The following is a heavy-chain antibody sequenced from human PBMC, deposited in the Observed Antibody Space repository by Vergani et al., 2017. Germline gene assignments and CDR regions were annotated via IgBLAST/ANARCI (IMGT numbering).Heavy chain of an antibody. CDR2: IDWDDDK. CDR1: GFSLSTSGMR. V-gene: IGHV2-70*04. J-gene: IGHJ4*02. CDR3: ARSSNWGSTGFDY. D-gene: IGHD7-27*01. Sequence: QVTLKESGPALVKPTQTLTLTCTFSGFSLSTSGMRVSWIRQPPGKALEWLARIDWDDDKFYSTSLKTRLTISKDTSKNQVVLTMTNLDPVDTATYYCARSSNWGSTGFDYWGQGTLVTVSS.